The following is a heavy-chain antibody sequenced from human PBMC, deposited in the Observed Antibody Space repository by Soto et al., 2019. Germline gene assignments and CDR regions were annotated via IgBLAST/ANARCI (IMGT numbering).Heavy chain of an antibody. V-gene: IGHV4-30-4*01. CDR3: ARDGPYSCGMDV. J-gene: IGHJ6*02. CDR2: IDYSGST. CDR1: GGSITNTDYY. Sequence: PSETLSLTCSVSGGSITNTDYYWNWIRQSPGKGLEWIGSIDYSGSTYYNPSLKSRVIISADTSKNLFSLKLRSVTAADTALYFCARDGPYSCGMDVWGQGTTVTVSS.